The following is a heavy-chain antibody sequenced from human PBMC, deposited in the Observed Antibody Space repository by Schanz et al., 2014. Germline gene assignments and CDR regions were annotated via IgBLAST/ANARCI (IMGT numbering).Heavy chain of an antibody. CDR3: ARIGGSVFDY. CDR1: GFTFSSHW. J-gene: IGHJ4*02. D-gene: IGHD3-10*01. V-gene: IGHV3-74*01. Sequence: EVQLVESGGGLVQPGGSLRLSCAASGFTFSSHWMHWVRQDPGKGLVWVARIKSDGSSTSYADSVRGRFTMSRDNSKNTLYLQMNSLRAEDTAVYYCARIGGSVFDYWAQGTLVTVSS. CDR2: IKSDGSST.